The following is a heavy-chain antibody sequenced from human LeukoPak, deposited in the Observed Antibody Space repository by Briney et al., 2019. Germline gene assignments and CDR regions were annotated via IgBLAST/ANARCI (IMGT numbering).Heavy chain of an antibody. CDR2: INTNTGNP. CDR1: GYTFTSYA. J-gene: IGHJ4*02. D-gene: IGHD3-22*01. CDR3: ARVVRGSSAYRYYFDY. V-gene: IGHV7-4-1*02. Sequence: GALVKVSCKASGYTFTSYAMNWVRQAPGQGLEWMGWINTNTGNPTYAQGFTGRFVFSLDTSVSTAYLQISSLKAEDTAVYYCARVVRGSSAYRYYFDYWGQGTLVTVSS.